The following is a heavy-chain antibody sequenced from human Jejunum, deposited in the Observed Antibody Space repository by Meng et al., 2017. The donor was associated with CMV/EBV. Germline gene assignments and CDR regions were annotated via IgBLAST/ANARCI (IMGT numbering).Heavy chain of an antibody. J-gene: IGHJ4*02. D-gene: IGHD4/OR15-4a*01. CDR2: IKSDGIST. V-gene: IGHV3-74*01. CDR3: ARDRHYGADY. CDR1: GFTFSSYW. Sequence: CAASGFTFSSYWLHWVRQAPGKGLVWVSRIKSDGISTTYADSVKGRFTISRDNAKNTLYLQMNSLRAEDTAVYYCARDRHYGADYWGQGTLVTVSS.